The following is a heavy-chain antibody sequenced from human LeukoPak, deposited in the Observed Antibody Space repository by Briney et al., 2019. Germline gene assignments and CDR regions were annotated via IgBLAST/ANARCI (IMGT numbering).Heavy chain of an antibody. J-gene: IGHJ5*02. CDR2: ITSSSTTI. D-gene: IGHD3-10*01. V-gene: IGHV3-48*01. CDR1: GFTFTSHS. CDR3: AREGSYYGSGSYYFAP. Sequence: GGSLRLSCATSGFTFTSHSMNWVRQAPGKGLEWVSFITSSSTTIYYADSVKGRFTISRDNAKNSLYLQMNSLRAEDTAVYYCAREGSYYGSGSYYFAPWGQGTLVTVSS.